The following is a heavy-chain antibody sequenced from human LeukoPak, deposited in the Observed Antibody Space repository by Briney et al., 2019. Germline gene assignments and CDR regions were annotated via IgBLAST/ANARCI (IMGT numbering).Heavy chain of an antibody. CDR1: GGAISSYY. Sequence: SETLSLTCTVSGGAISSYYWSWIRQPPGKGLGWGGYIYYSGSTNYHPSLKSRVTMSVDTSKNQFSLKLSSVTAADTAVYYCARDLYGVTGDPIWFDPWGQGTLVTVSS. J-gene: IGHJ5*02. D-gene: IGHD7-27*01. CDR2: IYYSGST. CDR3: ARDLYGVTGDPIWFDP. V-gene: IGHV4-59*12.